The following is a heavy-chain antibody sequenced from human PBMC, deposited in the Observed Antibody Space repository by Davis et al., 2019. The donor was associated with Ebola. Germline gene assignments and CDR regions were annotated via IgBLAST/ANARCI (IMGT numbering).Heavy chain of an antibody. Sequence: GGSLGLSCAASGFTFSGSAMHWVRQASGKGLEWVGRIRSKANSYATAYAASVKGRFTISRDDSKNTAYLQMNSLKTEDTAVYYCTSGITGTRGDYWGQGTLVTVSS. CDR3: TSGITGTRGDY. CDR1: GFTFSGSA. CDR2: IRSKANSYAT. V-gene: IGHV3-73*01. D-gene: IGHD1-20*01. J-gene: IGHJ4*02.